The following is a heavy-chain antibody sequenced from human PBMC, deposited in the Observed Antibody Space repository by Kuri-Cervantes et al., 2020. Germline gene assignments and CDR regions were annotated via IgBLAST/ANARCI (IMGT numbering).Heavy chain of an antibody. D-gene: IGHD3-10*01. CDR1: GFTFGSYG. Sequence: GESLKISCAASGFTFGSYGMHWVRQAPGKGLEWVAVISYDGSNKYYADSVKGRFTISRDNSKNTLYLQMNSLRAEDTAVYYCANQPPQRRVIPDYYGMDVWGQGTTVTVSS. CDR3: ANQPPQRRVIPDYYGMDV. J-gene: IGHJ6*02. CDR2: ISYDGSNK. V-gene: IGHV3-30*18.